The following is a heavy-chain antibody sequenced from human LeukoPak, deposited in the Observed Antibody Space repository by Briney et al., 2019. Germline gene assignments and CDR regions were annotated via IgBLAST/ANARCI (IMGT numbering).Heavy chain of an antibody. D-gene: IGHD3-22*01. J-gene: IGHJ3*02. CDR1: GFTFSSYA. V-gene: IGHV3-30*04. Sequence: GGSLRLSCAASGFTFSSYAMHWVRQAPGKGLEWVAVISYDGSNKYYADSVKGRFTISRDNSKNTLYLQMNSLRAEDTAVYYCAREQRITMIVVVDDAFDIWGQGTMVTVSS. CDR2: ISYDGSNK. CDR3: AREQRITMIVVVDDAFDI.